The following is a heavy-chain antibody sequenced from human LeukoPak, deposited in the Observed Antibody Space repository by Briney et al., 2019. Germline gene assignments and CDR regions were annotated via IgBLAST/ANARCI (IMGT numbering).Heavy chain of an antibody. CDR1: GYTFTSYY. CDR2: INPNSGGT. Sequence: ASVKVSCKASGYTFTSYYMHWVRQAPGQGLEWMGWINPNSGGTNYAQKFQGRVTMTRDTSISTAYMELSRLRSDDTAVYYCARAKRTGLRYFDWSFDYWGQGTLVTVSS. D-gene: IGHD3-9*01. V-gene: IGHV1-2*02. CDR3: ARAKRTGLRYFDWSFDY. J-gene: IGHJ4*02.